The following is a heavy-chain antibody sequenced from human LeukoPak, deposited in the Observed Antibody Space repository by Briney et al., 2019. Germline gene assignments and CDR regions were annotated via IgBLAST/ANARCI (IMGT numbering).Heavy chain of an antibody. CDR1: GFTFSSYS. Sequence: GGSLRLSCAASGFTFSSYSMNWVRQAPGKGLEWVSSISSSSSYIYYADSVKGRFTISRDNAKTSLYLQMNSLRAEDTAVYYCARTRYCSGGSCYSYYFDYWGQGTLVTVSS. CDR2: ISSSSSYI. CDR3: ARTRYCSGGSCYSYYFDY. V-gene: IGHV3-21*01. D-gene: IGHD2-15*01. J-gene: IGHJ4*02.